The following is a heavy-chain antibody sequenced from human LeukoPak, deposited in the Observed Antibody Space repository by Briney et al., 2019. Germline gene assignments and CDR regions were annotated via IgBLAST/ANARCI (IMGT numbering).Heavy chain of an antibody. Sequence: GGSLRLSCAASGFTFSSYAMSWVRQAPGKGLEWVSALSGSGGNTYYADSVKGRVTISRDNSKNTLYLQMNSLRAEDTAVYHCAKGSYYYDSADYFDYWGQGTLVTVSS. J-gene: IGHJ4*02. V-gene: IGHV3-23*01. CDR3: AKGSYYYDSADYFDY. CDR2: LSGSGGNT. D-gene: IGHD3-22*01. CDR1: GFTFSSYA.